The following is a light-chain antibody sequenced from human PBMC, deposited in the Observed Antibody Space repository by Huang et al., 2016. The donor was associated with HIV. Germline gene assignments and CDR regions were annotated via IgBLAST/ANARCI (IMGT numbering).Light chain of an antibody. CDR3: QQYANSPFT. Sequence: VLTQSPGTLSLSPGERATLSCRASQTVSSSYLAWYQQKPGQAPRLLIYGASSRASGIPDRFSGEVGGTDFARTISRLYPEDFAVYYCQQYANSPFTFGQGTKLEIK. V-gene: IGKV3-20*01. J-gene: IGKJ2*01. CDR1: QTVSSSY. CDR2: GAS.